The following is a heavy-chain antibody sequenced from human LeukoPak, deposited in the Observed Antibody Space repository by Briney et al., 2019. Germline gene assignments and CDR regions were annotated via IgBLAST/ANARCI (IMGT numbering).Heavy chain of an antibody. V-gene: IGHV4-59*01. CDR1: GGSISSYY. CDR3: ARGGRSVVVPADPRGYAFDI. J-gene: IGHJ3*02. CDR2: IYYSGST. Sequence: PSETLSLTCTVSGGSISSYYWSWLRQPPGKGLEWVGYIYYSGSTNYNPYLKSRVTIAVDTSKNQFSLKLSSVTAADTAVYYCARGGRSVVVPADPRGYAFDIWGQGTMVTVSS. D-gene: IGHD2-2*01.